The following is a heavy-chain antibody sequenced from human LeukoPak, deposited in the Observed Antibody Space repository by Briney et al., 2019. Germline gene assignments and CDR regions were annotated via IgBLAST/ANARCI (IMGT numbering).Heavy chain of an antibody. Sequence: GGSLRLSCAASGFTFRSYPMTLVRQAPGKGLEWVSAISGSGDSTYYADSVKGRFTISRDNSRNTLYLQMNSLRADDTAMYYCAVEKRSTTAYDYWGQGTLVTVSS. V-gene: IGHV3-23*01. CDR2: ISGSGDST. CDR3: AVEKRSTTAYDY. D-gene: IGHD4-17*01. J-gene: IGHJ4*02. CDR1: GFTFRSYP.